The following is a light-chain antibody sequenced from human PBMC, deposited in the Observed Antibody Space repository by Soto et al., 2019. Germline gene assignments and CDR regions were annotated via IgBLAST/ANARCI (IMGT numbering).Light chain of an antibody. CDR3: QQYGSSPLT. CDR1: QTVTSNY. V-gene: IGKV3-20*01. J-gene: IGKJ4*01. CDR2: GAS. Sequence: EIVWTQCPGTLSLSTGERATLSCRACQTVTSNYLAWYQQTPGQAPRLLFFGASIRATGIPDRFSGSGSGTDFTLTISRLEPEDFAVYYCQQYGSSPLTFGGGSIVDVK.